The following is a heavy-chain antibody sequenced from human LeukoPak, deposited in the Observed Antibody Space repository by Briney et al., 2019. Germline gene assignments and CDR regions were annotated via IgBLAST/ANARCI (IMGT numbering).Heavy chain of an antibody. CDR1: GYTFTGYY. Sequence: ASVKVSCKASGYTFTGYYMHWVRQAPGQGLEWMGRINPNSGGTNYAQKFQGWVTMTRDTSISTAYMELSRLRSDDTAVYYCAKAYCGGDCYSVAPYFDYWGQGTLVTVSS. V-gene: IGHV1-2*04. CDR3: AKAYCGGDCYSVAPYFDY. CDR2: INPNSGGT. J-gene: IGHJ4*02. D-gene: IGHD2-21*02.